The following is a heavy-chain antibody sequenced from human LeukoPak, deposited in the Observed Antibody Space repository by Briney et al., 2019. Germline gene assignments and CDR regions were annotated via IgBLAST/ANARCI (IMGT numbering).Heavy chain of an antibody. CDR3: ARDRVGPEGSFDY. D-gene: IGHD1-26*01. V-gene: IGHV4-39*07. CDR1: GGSISSSSYY. CDR2: IYYSGST. J-gene: IGHJ4*02. Sequence: PSETLSLTCTVSGGSISSSSYYWGWIRQPPGKGLEWIGSIYYSGSTYYNPPLKSRVTMSVDTSKNQFSLKLSSVTAADTAVYYCARDRVGPEGSFDYWGQGTLVTVSS.